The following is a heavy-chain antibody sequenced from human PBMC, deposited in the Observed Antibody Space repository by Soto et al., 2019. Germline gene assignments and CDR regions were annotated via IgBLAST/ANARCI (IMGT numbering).Heavy chain of an antibody. CDR1: GGTFSSYA. CDR2: IIPIFGTA. V-gene: IGHV1-69*13. Sequence: SVKVSCKASGGTFSSYAISWVRRAPGQGLEWMGGIIPIFGTANYAQKFQGRVTITADESTSTAYMELSSLRSEDTAVYYCARSDCGGDCYVGFDPWGQGTLVTVSS. J-gene: IGHJ5*02. CDR3: ARSDCGGDCYVGFDP. D-gene: IGHD2-21*02.